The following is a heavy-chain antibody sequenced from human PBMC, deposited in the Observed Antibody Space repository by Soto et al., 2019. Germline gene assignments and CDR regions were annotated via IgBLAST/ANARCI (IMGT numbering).Heavy chain of an antibody. CDR2: IKQDGSEK. CDR1: GFTFSSYW. D-gene: IGHD3-22*01. Sequence: HPGGSLRLSCAASGFTFSSYWMSWVRQAPGKGLEWVANIKQDGSEKYYVDSVKGRFTISRDNAKNSLYLQMNSLRAEDTAVYYCARDLYYYDSSGWLRDAFDIWGQGTMVTVSS. CDR3: ARDLYYYDSSGWLRDAFDI. V-gene: IGHV3-7*05. J-gene: IGHJ3*02.